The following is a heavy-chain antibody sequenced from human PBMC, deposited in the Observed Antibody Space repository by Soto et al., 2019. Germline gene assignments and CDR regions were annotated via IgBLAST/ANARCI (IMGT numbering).Heavy chain of an antibody. V-gene: IGHV1-69*13. Sequence: GASVKVSCKASGGTFSSYAISWVRQAPGQGLEWMGGIIPIFGTANYAQKFQGRVTITADESTSTAYMELSSLRSADTAVYYCARAGDLGYGMDVWGQGTTVTVSS. CDR1: GGTFSSYA. J-gene: IGHJ6*02. D-gene: IGHD4-17*01. CDR3: ARAGDLGYGMDV. CDR2: IIPIFGTA.